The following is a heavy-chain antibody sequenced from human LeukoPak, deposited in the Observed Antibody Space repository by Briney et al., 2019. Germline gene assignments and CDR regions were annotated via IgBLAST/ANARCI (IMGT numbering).Heavy chain of an antibody. CDR3: ARWSGSVTARNYYYYMDV. J-gene: IGHJ6*03. D-gene: IGHD6-6*01. CDR1: GGSFSGYY. CDR2: INHSGST. V-gene: IGHV4-34*01. Sequence: SETLSLTCAVYGGSFSGYYWSWIRQPPGKGLEWIGEINHSGSTNYNPSLKSRVTISVDTSKNQFSLKLSSVTAADTAVYYCARWSGSVTARNYYYYMDVWGEGTTVTVSS.